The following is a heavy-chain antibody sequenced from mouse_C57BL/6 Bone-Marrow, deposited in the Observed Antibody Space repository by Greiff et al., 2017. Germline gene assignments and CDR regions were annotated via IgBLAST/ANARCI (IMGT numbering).Heavy chain of an antibody. CDR1: GYTFTSYG. Sequence: VQLQQSGAELARPGASVKLSCKASGYTFTSYGISWVKQRTGQGLEWIGEIYPRSGNTYYNEKFKGKATLTADKSSSTAYMELRSLTSEDSAVYFCAERITDYFDYWGQGTTLTVSS. CDR2: IYPRSGNT. D-gene: IGHD1-3*01. CDR3: AERITDYFDY. J-gene: IGHJ2*01. V-gene: IGHV1-81*01.